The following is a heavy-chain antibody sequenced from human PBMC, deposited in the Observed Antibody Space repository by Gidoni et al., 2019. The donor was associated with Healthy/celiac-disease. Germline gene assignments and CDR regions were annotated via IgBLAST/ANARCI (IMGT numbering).Heavy chain of an antibody. Sequence: QVQLQQWGAGLLKPSETLSLTCAVYGGSFSGYYWSWIRQPPGKGLEWIGEINHSGSTNYNPSLKSRVTISVDTSKNQFSLKLSSVTAADTAVYYCARGGVRGYSYGHQTNDYWGQGTLVTVSS. CDR1: GGSFSGYY. J-gene: IGHJ4*02. CDR3: ARGGVRGYSYGHQTNDY. V-gene: IGHV4-34*01. D-gene: IGHD5-18*01. CDR2: INHSGST.